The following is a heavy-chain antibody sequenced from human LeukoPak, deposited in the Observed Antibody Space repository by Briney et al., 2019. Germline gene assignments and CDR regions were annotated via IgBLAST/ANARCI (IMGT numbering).Heavy chain of an antibody. CDR3: ARDLAHSGSYYSCDY. Sequence: SVKVSCKASGGTFSSYAISWVRQAPGQGLEWMGGIIPIFGTANYAQKFQGRVTITADESTSTAYMELSSLRSEDTAVYYCARDLAHSGSYYSCDYWGQGTLVTVSS. CDR2: IIPIFGTA. D-gene: IGHD1-26*01. J-gene: IGHJ4*02. V-gene: IGHV1-69*01. CDR1: GGTFSSYA.